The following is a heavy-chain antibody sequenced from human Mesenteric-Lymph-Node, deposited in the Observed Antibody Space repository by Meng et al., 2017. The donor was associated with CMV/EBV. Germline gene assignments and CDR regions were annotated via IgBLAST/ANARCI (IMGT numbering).Heavy chain of an antibody. CDR1: GFTFSSYS. CDR3: ARDLSYRGRGVIGDGDYYYYGMDV. V-gene: IGHV3-21*01. CDR2: ISSSSSYI. J-gene: IGHJ6*02. Sequence: GESLKISCAASGFTFSSYSMNWVRQAPGKGLEWVSSISSSSSYIYYADSVKGRFTIFRDNAKNSLYLQMNSLRAEDTAVYYCARDLSYRGRGVIGDGDYYYYGMDVWGQGTTVTVSS. D-gene: IGHD3-10*01.